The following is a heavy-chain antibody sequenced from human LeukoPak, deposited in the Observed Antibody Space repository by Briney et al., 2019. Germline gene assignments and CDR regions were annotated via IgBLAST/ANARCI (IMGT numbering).Heavy chain of an antibody. V-gene: IGHV4-34*01. Sequence: SETLSLTCAVYGGSFSGYYWSRIRQPPGKGLEWIGEINHSGSTNYNPSLKSRVTISVDTSKNQFSLKLSSVTAADTAVYYCARVRITMVRGVLRHYYYYYGMDVWGQGTTVTVSS. CDR2: INHSGST. CDR1: GGSFSGYY. D-gene: IGHD3-10*01. CDR3: ARVRITMVRGVLRHYYYYYGMDV. J-gene: IGHJ6*02.